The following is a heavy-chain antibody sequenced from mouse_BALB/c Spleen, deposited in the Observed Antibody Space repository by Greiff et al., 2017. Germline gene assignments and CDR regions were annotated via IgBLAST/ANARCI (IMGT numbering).Heavy chain of an antibody. CDR3: TRYYYGYGWYFDV. Sequence: VQLQQSGAELVKPGASVKLSCKASGYTFTSYYMYWVKQRPGQGLEWIGEINPSNGGTNFNEKFKSKATLTVDKSSSTAYMQLSSLTSEDSAVYYCTRYYYGYGWYFDVWGAGTTVTVSS. V-gene: IGHV1S81*02. CDR1: GYTFTSYY. CDR2: INPSNGGT. D-gene: IGHD1-2*01. J-gene: IGHJ1*01.